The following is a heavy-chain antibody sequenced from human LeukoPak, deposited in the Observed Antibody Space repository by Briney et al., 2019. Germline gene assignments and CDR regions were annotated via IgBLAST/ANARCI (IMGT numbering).Heavy chain of an antibody. V-gene: IGHV4-59*01. CDR2: IYNSGST. CDR3: ARGVVAAAGRTFDF. D-gene: IGHD6-13*01. J-gene: IGHJ4*02. Sequence: PSETLSLTCTVSGGSISSYYWSWIRQPPGKGLEWIGYIYNSGSTSYNPTPRSRVTISLDTSKNQFSLKLSSVTAADTAIYYCARGVVAAAGRTFDFWGQGTLVTVSS. CDR1: GGSISSYY.